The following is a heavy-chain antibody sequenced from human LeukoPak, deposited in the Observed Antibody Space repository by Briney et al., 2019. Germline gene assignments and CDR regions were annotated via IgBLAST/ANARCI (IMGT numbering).Heavy chain of an antibody. Sequence: GASVKVSCKASGYTFTTNSIHWGRQDPGQRLGWMGWINAGNGYIKYSQKFQGRVTTTSDTSASTAYMELSSLKSEDTAVYYCARGIYSGYDFGYWGQGTLVTVSS. CDR2: INAGNGYI. CDR1: GYTFTTNS. D-gene: IGHD5-12*01. J-gene: IGHJ4*02. CDR3: ARGIYSGYDFGY. V-gene: IGHV1-3*01.